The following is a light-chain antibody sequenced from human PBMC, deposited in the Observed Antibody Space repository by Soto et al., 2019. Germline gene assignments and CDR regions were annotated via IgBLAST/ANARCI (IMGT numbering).Light chain of an antibody. CDR2: DVR. CDR1: SSDVGGHNF. Sequence: QSALTQPASVSGSPGQSITISCTGTSSDVGGHNFVSWYQQHPGRAPKLMIYDVRNRPSGVSNRFSGSKSANTASLVISGLQAEDEDDYYCSSYSSSDTLVFGGGTKVTVL. V-gene: IGLV2-14*03. CDR3: SSYSSSDTLV. J-gene: IGLJ2*01.